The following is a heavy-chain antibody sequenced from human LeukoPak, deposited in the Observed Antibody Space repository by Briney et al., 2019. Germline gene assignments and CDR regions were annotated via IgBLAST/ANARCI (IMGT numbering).Heavy chain of an antibody. CDR3: ARLRGNYFPDY. CDR2: IFYSGST. CDR1: GGSMNNYY. D-gene: IGHD2/OR15-2a*01. Sequence: PPETLSLTCTVSGGSMNNYYWTWIRQPPEKGLEWLAYIFYSGSTNYNPSLKSRVTISVDTSKNQFSLKLNSVTAADTAVYYCARLRGNYFPDYWGQGTLVTVSS. V-gene: IGHV4-59*01. J-gene: IGHJ4*02.